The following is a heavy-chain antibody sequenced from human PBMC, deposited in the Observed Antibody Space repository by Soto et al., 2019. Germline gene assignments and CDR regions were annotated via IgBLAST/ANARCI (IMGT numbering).Heavy chain of an antibody. V-gene: IGHV1-2*04. J-gene: IGHJ4*02. CDR3: ARGMVRGVTPFDY. Sequence: QVQLVQSGAEVKKPGASVKVSCKASGYTFTGYYMHWVRQAPGQGLEWMGWINPNSGGTNYALKFQGWVTMTRDTSISTAYMELSRLRSDDTAVYYCARGMVRGVTPFDYWGQGALVSVS. D-gene: IGHD3-10*01. CDR1: GYTFTGYY. CDR2: INPNSGGT.